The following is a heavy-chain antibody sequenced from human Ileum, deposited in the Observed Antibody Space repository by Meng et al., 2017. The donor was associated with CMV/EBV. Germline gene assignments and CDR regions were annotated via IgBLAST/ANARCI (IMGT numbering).Heavy chain of an antibody. CDR3: AHGSSIETPY. D-gene: IGHD5-24*01. CDR2: INHSGST. Sequence: GSLRLSCAVSGAFSGYYWSWIRQPPGRGLEWIGEINHSGSTSYNPSLKSRVTISVDMSKNQFSLKGTSVTAADTAVYYCAHGSSIETPYWGQGTLVTVSS. CDR1: GAFSGYY. V-gene: IGHV4-34*01. J-gene: IGHJ4*02.